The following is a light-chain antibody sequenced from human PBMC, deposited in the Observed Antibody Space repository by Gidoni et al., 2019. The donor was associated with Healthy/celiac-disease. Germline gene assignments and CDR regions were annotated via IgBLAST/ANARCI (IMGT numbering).Light chain of an antibody. J-gene: IGKJ1*01. CDR3: QQYGSSPPWT. CDR2: GAS. CDR1: QSVSSSY. Sequence: SLSPGERATLSCRASQSVSSSYLAWYQQKPGQAPRLLIYGASSRATGIPDRFSGSGSGTDFTLTISRLEPEDFAVYYCQQYGSSPPWTFGRGTKVEIK. V-gene: IGKV3-20*01.